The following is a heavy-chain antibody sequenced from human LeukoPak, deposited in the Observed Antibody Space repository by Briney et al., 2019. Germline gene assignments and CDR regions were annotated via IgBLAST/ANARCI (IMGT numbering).Heavy chain of an antibody. J-gene: IGHJ4*02. CDR1: GGSISSYY. CDR2: IYYSGST. Sequence: SETLSLTCTVSGGSISSYYWSWIRQPPGKGLEWIGYIYYSGSTNYNPSLESRVTISVDTSKNQFSLKLSSVTAADTAVYYCARSDASGWYHDDFDYWGQGTLVTVSS. V-gene: IGHV4-59*08. CDR3: ARSDASGWYHDDFDY. D-gene: IGHD6-19*01.